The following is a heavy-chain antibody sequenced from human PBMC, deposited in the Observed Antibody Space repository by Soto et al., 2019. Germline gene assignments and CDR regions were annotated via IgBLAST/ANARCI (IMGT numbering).Heavy chain of an antibody. CDR2: INSDGSST. Sequence: GGSLRLSCAASGFTFSSYWMHWVRQAPGKGLVWVSRINSDGSSTSYADSVKGRFTISRDNAKNTLYLQMNSLRAEDTAVYYCARDFKNYDFWSGYGPWGQGTLVTVSS. V-gene: IGHV3-74*01. CDR1: GFTFSSYW. CDR3: ARDFKNYDFWSGYGP. J-gene: IGHJ5*02. D-gene: IGHD3-3*01.